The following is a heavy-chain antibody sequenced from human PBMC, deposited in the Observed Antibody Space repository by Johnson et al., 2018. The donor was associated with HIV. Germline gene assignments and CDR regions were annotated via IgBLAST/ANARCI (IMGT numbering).Heavy chain of an antibody. Sequence: MLLVESGGGLIQPGRSLRLSCTGSGVTFRKFAMGWVRRAPGKGLEWIGFITSTADGGTTQYAASVSGRFTISRDDSKSIAYLQMNSLKAEDTAVYYCISPERAAAGFLTWGQGAMVTVSS. CDR3: ISPERAAAGFLT. V-gene: IGHV3-49*04. D-gene: IGHD6-13*01. CDR2: ITSTADGGTT. CDR1: GVTFRKFA. J-gene: IGHJ3*01.